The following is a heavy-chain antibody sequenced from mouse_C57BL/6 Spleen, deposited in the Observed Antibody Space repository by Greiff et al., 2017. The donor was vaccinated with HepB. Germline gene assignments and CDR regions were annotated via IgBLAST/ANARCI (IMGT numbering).Heavy chain of an antibody. Sequence: DVKLVESEGGLVQPGRSMKLSCTASGFTFSDYYMAWVRQVPEKGLEWVANINYDGSSTYYLDSLKSRFIISRDNAKNILYLQMSSLKSEDTATYYCAREGDYGFAYWGQGTLVTVSA. CDR2: INYDGSST. CDR3: AREGDYGFAY. D-gene: IGHD2-4*01. V-gene: IGHV5-16*01. CDR1: GFTFSDYY. J-gene: IGHJ3*01.